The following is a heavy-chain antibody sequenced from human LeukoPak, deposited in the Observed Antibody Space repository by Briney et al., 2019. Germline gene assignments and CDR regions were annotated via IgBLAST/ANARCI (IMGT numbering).Heavy chain of an antibody. CDR2: ISYDGSNK. CDR3: ARATMAFDY. J-gene: IGHJ4*02. D-gene: IGHD3-10*01. CDR1: GGSISSSS. Sequence: LSLTCTVSGGSISSSSYYWGWIRQPPGKGLEWVAVISYDGSNKYYADSVKGRFTISRDNSKNTLYLQMNSLRAEDTAVYYCARATMAFDYWGQGTLVTVSS. V-gene: IGHV3-30*03.